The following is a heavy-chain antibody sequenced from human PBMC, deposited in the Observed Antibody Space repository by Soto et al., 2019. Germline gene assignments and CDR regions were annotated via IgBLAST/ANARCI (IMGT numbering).Heavy chain of an antibody. CDR2: IYYSGST. J-gene: IGHJ6*04. Sequence: SETLSLTCTVSGGSISSYYWSWIRQPPGKGLEWIGYIYYSGSTNYNPSLKSRVTISVDTSKNQFSLKLSSVTAADTAVYYCALFSDCTSTSCFYIDVWGDGITVTVSS. CDR3: ALFSDCTSTSCFYIDV. D-gene: IGHD2-2*01. CDR1: GGSISSYY. V-gene: IGHV4-59*01.